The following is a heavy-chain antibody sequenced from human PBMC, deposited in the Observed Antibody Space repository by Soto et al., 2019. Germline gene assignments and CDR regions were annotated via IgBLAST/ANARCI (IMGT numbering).Heavy chain of an antibody. CDR1: GFTFSSYD. CDR2: IGTAGDT. D-gene: IGHD3-9*01. Sequence: GGSLRLSCAASGFTFSSYDMHWVRQATGKGLEWVSAIGTAGDTYYPGSVKGRFTISRENAKNSLYLQMNSLRAEDTAVYYCAREARYFDWPTPPNYYYGMDVWGQGTTVTVSS. J-gene: IGHJ6*02. CDR3: AREARYFDWPTPPNYYYGMDV. V-gene: IGHV3-13*01.